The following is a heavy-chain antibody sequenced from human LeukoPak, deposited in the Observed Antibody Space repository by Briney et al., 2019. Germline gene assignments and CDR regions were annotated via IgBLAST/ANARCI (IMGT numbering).Heavy chain of an antibody. V-gene: IGHV1-24*01. CDR2: FDPEDGET. Sequence: ASVKVSCKASEGTFSSYAISWVRQAPGKGLEWMGGFDPEDGETIYAQKFQGRVTMTEDTSTDTAYMELSSLRSEDTAVYYCATGELPLDYWGQGTLVTVSS. J-gene: IGHJ4*02. CDR3: ATGELPLDY. CDR1: EGTFSSYA. D-gene: IGHD1-26*01.